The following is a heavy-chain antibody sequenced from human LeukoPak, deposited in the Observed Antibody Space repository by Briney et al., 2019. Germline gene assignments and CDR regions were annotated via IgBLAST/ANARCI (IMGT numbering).Heavy chain of an antibody. D-gene: IGHD4/OR15-4a*01. V-gene: IGHV1-24*01. CDR1: GYTFTGYY. Sequence: ASVKVSCKASGYTFTGYYMHWVRQAPGKGLEWMGSFDPEDGETIYAQKFQGRVTMTEDTSTDTAYMELSSLRSEDTAVYYCATDSGLWEKTGAFDIWGQGTMVTVSS. J-gene: IGHJ3*02. CDR3: ATDSGLWEKTGAFDI. CDR2: FDPEDGET.